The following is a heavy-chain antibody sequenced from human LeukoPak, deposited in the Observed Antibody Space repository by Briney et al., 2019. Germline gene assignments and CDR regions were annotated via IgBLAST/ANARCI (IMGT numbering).Heavy chain of an antibody. D-gene: IGHD4-17*01. V-gene: IGHV3-23*01. CDR1: GFTFSSSA. CDR3: AKVLDYGDYRGFDF. J-gene: IGHJ4*02. CDR2: ISGSGGST. Sequence: GGSLRLSCAASGFTFSSSAMNWVRQAPGKGLEWVSAISGSGGSTYYADSVKGRFTISRDNSRNTLYVQMNRLRAEDTAVYYCAKVLDYGDYRGFDFWGQGTLVTVSS.